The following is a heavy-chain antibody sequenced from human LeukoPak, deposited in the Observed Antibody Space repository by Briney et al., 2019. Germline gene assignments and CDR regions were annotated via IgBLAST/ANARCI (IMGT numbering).Heavy chain of an antibody. CDR1: GFTFSSYA. V-gene: IGHV3-23*01. CDR3: AKGSSGGYETRDAFDI. D-gene: IGHD5-12*01. CDR2: ISGSGGST. J-gene: IGHJ3*02. Sequence: GGSLRLSCAASGFTFSSYAMSWVRQAPGKGLEWVSAISGSGGSTYYADSVKGRFTISRDNSKNTLYLQMNSLRAEDTAVYYCAKGSSGGYETRDAFDIWGQGTMVTVSS.